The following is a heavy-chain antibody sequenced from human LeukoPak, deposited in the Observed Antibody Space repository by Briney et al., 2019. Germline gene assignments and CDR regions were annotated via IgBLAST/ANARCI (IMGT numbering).Heavy chain of an antibody. D-gene: IGHD2-15*01. CDR1: GGSFSGYY. J-gene: IGHJ4*02. CDR3: ARLGYRRSGPTDY. Sequence: KPSETLSLTCAVYGGSFSGYYWSWIRQPPGKGLEWIGEINHSGSTNYNPSLKSRVTISVDTSKNQFSLKLSSVTAADTAVYYCARLGYRRSGPTDYWGQGTLVTVSS. V-gene: IGHV4-34*01. CDR2: INHSGST.